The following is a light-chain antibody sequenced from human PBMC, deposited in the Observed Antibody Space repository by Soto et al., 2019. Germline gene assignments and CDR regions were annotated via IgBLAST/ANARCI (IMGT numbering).Light chain of an antibody. CDR1: QSVSSSY. V-gene: IGKV3-20*01. CDR3: QQYGSSVCT. Sequence: EIVLTQSPGTLSLSPGERATLSCRASQSVSSSYLAWYQQKPGQAPRLLIYGASSRATGIPDRFSGSGSGTDFTLTISRLEPEDFAVYYCQQYGSSVCTFGQGTKVDIK. J-gene: IGKJ1*01. CDR2: GAS.